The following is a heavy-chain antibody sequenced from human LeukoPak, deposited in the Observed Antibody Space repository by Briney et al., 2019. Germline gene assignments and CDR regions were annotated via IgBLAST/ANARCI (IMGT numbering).Heavy chain of an antibody. CDR3: VGYCSSTSCFTNYYYYYCGMDV. V-gene: IGHV3-53*01. CDR2: IYSGGST. J-gene: IGHJ6*02. D-gene: IGHD2-2*01. CDR1: GFTVSSNY. Sequence: GGSLRLSCAASGFTVSSNYMSWVRQAPGKGLEWVSVIYSGGSTYYADSVKGRFTISRDNSKNTLYLQMNSLRAEDTAVYYCVGYCSSTSCFTNYYYYYCGMDVWGQGTTVTVSS.